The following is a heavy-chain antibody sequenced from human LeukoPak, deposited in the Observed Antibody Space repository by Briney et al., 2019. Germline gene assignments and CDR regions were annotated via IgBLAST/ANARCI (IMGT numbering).Heavy chain of an antibody. J-gene: IGHJ4*02. Sequence: GGSLRLSCAASGFTFSTFGMHWVRQAPGKGLEWVAVISDDGTYTYYIDSVKGRFTISRDNSKNTLFLQMNGLRAEDTAVYYCAKSGGYCTNGICYHFDYWGQGTLVTVSS. CDR3: AKSGGYCTNGICYHFDY. CDR1: GFTFSTFG. CDR2: ISDDGTYT. D-gene: IGHD2-8*01. V-gene: IGHV3-30*18.